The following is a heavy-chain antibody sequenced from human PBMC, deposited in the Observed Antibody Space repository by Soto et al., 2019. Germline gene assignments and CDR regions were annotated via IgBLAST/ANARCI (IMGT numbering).Heavy chain of an antibody. Sequence: GGSLRLSCAASGFTFGIYWMTWVRQAPGKWLEWVANIKEDGSEKYYADSVKGRFTISRDNAQNSLSLQINSLRAEDTAVYYCPRRYYDTRSEGNWFETWGQGALVTLSS. CDR2: IKEDGSEK. CDR3: PRRYYDTRSEGNWFET. CDR1: GFTFGIYW. J-gene: IGHJ5*02. V-gene: IGHV3-7*01. D-gene: IGHD3-22*01.